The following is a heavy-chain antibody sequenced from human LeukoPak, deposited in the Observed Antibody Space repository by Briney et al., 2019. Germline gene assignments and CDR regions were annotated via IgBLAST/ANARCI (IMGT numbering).Heavy chain of an antibody. J-gene: IGHJ4*02. CDR2: IDSAGDP. D-gene: IGHD6-13*01. CDR3: ARAYSSTWYDSPLDY. CDR1: GFTFSSYD. V-gene: IGHV3-13*05. Sequence: GGPLRLSCAASGFTFSSYDMHWVRQATGKGLEWVSAIDSAGDPYYPGSVKGRFTISRENAKNSLYLQMNSLRAGDTAVYYCARAYSSTWYDSPLDYWGQGTLVTVSS.